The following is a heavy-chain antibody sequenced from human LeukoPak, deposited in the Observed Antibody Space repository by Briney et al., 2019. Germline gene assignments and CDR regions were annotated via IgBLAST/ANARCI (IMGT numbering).Heavy chain of an antibody. CDR3: ARCIAAAGTGWFDP. J-gene: IGHJ5*02. CDR2: INHSGST. Sequence: GSLRLSCAASGFTFSTYWMSWVRQPPGKGLEWIGEINHSGSTNYNPSPKSRVTISVDTSKNQFSLKLSSVTAADTAVYYCARCIAAAGTGWFDPWGQGTLVTVSS. V-gene: IGHV4-34*01. D-gene: IGHD6-13*01. CDR1: GFTFSTYW.